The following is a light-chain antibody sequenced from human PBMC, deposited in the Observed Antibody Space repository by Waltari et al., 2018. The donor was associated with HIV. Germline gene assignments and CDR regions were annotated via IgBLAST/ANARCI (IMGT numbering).Light chain of an antibody. CDR2: GAS. J-gene: IGKJ5*01. CDR1: QSVRNDY. CDR3: QQYGNSPIT. Sequence: EIVLTQSPGTLPLSPGERATLSCRASQSVRNDYVAWYQQRPGQAPRLLIYGASTRATGISDRFSGSGSGAYFTLTISGLEPEDFAVYYCQQYGNSPITFGQGTRLENK. V-gene: IGKV3-20*01.